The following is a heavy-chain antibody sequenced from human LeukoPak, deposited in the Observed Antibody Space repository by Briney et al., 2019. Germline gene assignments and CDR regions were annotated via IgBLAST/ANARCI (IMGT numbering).Heavy chain of an antibody. CDR1: GFTFSSYS. Sequence: PGGSLRLSCAASGFTFSSYSMNWVRQAPGKGLEWVSSVSSSSSYIYYADSVKGRFTISRDNAKNSLYLQMNSLRAEDTAVYYRARGGSKRGSYYGSGSYYIDYWGQGTLVTVSS. D-gene: IGHD3-10*01. V-gene: IGHV3-21*01. CDR3: ARGGSKRGSYYGSGSYYIDY. J-gene: IGHJ4*02. CDR2: VSSSSSYI.